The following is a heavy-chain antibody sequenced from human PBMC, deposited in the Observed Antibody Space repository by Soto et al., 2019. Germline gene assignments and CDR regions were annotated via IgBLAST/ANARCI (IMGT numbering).Heavy chain of an antibody. V-gene: IGHV3-23*01. CDR1: GFTFSSYA. J-gene: IGHJ4*02. CDR3: AKVNGGAQSKLYYFDY. D-gene: IGHD4-17*01. CDR2: ISGSGGST. Sequence: GGSLRLSCAASGFTFSSYAMSWVRQAPGKGLEWVSAISGSGGSTYYADSVKGRFTISRDNSKNTLYLQMNSLRAEDTAVYYCAKVNGGAQSKLYYFDYWGQGTLVTVSS.